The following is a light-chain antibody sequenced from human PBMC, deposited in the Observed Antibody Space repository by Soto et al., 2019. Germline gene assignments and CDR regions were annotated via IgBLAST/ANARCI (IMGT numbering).Light chain of an antibody. CDR3: QQYGSSPPT. V-gene: IGKV3-20*01. CDR2: GAS. Sequence: EIVLTQSPGTRSLSPGERATLSCRASQSVSSSYLAWYQQKPGQAPRLLIYGASSRATGIPDRFSGSGSGTDSTLTISRLEPEDFAVYYCQQYGSSPPTFGQGTKVEIK. CDR1: QSVSSSY. J-gene: IGKJ1*01.